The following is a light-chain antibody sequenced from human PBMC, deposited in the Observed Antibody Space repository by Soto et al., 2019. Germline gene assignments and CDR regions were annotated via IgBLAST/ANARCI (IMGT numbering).Light chain of an antibody. CDR1: QSVSSSY. Sequence: EIVLMQSPGTLSLSPGGRATLSCRASQSVSSSYLAWYQQKPGQPPRLVMYATSSRATGIPARFSGSGSGTDFTLTISRLEPEDFAVYYCQQYGSSPLYTFGQGTK. CDR3: QQYGSSPLYT. V-gene: IGKV3-20*01. J-gene: IGKJ2*01. CDR2: ATS.